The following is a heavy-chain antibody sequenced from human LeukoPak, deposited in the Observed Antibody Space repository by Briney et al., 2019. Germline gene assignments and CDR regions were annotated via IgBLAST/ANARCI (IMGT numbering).Heavy chain of an antibody. CDR2: TIPIFGTA. J-gene: IGHJ6*03. D-gene: IGHD2-2*01. CDR3: ARDRGAAARPYYYYYYMDV. V-gene: IGHV1-69*05. Sequence: SVKVSCKASGGTFSSYAISWVRQAPGQGLEWMGGTIPIFGTANYAQKFQGRVTITTDESTSTAYMELSSLRSEDTAVYYCARDRGAAARPYYYYYYMDVWGKGTTVTVSS. CDR1: GGTFSSYA.